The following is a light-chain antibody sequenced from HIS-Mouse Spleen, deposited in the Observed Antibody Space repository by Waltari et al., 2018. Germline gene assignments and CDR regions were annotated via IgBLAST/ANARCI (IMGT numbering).Light chain of an antibody. CDR3: AAWDDSLSGV. V-gene: IGLV1-47*01. CDR1: RPNNGHKY. Sequence: QSVLTQPPSASGTPGQRVTISCSGSRPNNGHKYLYWYQQLPGTAPNLLIYRNNQRPSGVPDRFSGSKSGTSASLAISGLRSEDEADYYCAAWDDSLSGVFGGGTKLTVL. J-gene: IGLJ2*01. CDR2: RNN.